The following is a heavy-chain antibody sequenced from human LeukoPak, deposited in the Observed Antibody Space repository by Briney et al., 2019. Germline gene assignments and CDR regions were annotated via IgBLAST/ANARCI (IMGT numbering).Heavy chain of an antibody. V-gene: IGHV1-69*06. Sequence: GGSLRLSCAASGGTFSSYAISWVRQAPGQGLEWMGGIIPIFGTANYAQKFQGRVTITADKSTSTAYMELSSLRSEDTAVYYCARDLLSPNSGYDGGFDYWGQGTLVTVSS. CDR1: GGTFSSYA. J-gene: IGHJ4*02. CDR3: ARDLLSPNSGYDGGFDY. CDR2: IIPIFGTA. D-gene: IGHD5-12*01.